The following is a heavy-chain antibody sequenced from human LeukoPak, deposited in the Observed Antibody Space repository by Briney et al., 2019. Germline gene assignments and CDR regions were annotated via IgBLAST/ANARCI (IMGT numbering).Heavy chain of an antibody. J-gene: IGHJ5*02. Sequence: PVKVSCKTSGGTFRSHIFSWVRQAPGQGLEWMGRITPIINSAKYAQKFRDRLTITADTSTGTAYMELSSLTSEDTALYYCTRVNLRGSQYNWFDPWGQGTLVTVSS. D-gene: IGHD1-26*01. V-gene: IGHV1-69*08. CDR1: GGTFRSHI. CDR2: ITPIINSA. CDR3: TRVNLRGSQYNWFDP.